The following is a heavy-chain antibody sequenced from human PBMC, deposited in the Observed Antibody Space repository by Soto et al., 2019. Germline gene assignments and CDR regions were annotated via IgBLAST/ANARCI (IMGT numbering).Heavy chain of an antibody. Sequence: PSETLSLTCAVSGYSISSGYYWGWIRQPPGKGLEWIGSIYHSGSTYYSPSLKSRVTISVDTSKNQFSLKLSSVTAADTAVYYCARGLEDIVVVRAVNWFDPWGQGTLVTVSS. CDR3: ARGLEDIVVVRAVNWFDP. V-gene: IGHV4-38-2*01. J-gene: IGHJ5*02. D-gene: IGHD2-2*01. CDR1: GYSISSGYY. CDR2: IYHSGST.